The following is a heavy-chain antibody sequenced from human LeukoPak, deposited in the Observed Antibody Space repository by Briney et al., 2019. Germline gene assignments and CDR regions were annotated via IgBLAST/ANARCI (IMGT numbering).Heavy chain of an antibody. D-gene: IGHD3-10*01. J-gene: IGHJ4*02. Sequence: PGGSLRLSCLASGFTFGNYGMHWVRQAPGKGLEWVAFIRYDGSNKDYADSVKGRFTMSKDNSKNTLYLQMNSLRVEDTAVYYCARVPGSYYVDFDYWGQGILVTVSS. CDR2: IRYDGSNK. V-gene: IGHV3-30*02. CDR3: ARVPGSYYVDFDY. CDR1: GFTFGNYG.